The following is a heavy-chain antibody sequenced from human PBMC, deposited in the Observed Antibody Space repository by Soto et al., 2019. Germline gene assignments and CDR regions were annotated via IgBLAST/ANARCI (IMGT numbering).Heavy chain of an antibody. Sequence: QVQLVQSGAEVKKPGSSVKVSCKASGGTFSSYTISWVRQAPGQGLEWMGRIIPILGIANYAQKFQGRVTITADKSTSTAYMELSSLRSEDTAVYYCARGWAYCSSTSCLIAYWGQGTLVTVSS. D-gene: IGHD2-2*01. CDR3: ARGWAYCSSTSCLIAY. CDR2: IIPILGIA. CDR1: GGTFSSYT. J-gene: IGHJ4*02. V-gene: IGHV1-69*02.